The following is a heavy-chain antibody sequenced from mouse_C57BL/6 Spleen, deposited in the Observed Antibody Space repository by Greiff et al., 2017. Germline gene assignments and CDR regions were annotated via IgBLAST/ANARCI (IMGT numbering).Heavy chain of an antibody. CDR2: INPNNGGT. J-gene: IGHJ2*01. CDR1: GYTFTDYY. CDR3: ARGRILLLYLFDH. V-gene: IGHV1-26*01. Sequence: EVQLQQSGPELVKPGASVKISCKASGYTFTDYYMNWVKQSHGKSLEWIGDINPNNGGTSYNQKFKGKATLTVDKSSSTAYMELRSLTSEDSAVYLCARGRILLLYLFDHWRQGHTLTVLS. D-gene: IGHD1-1*01.